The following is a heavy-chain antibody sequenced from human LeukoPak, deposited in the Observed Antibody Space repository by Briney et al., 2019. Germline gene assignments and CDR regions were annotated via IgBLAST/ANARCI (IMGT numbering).Heavy chain of an antibody. Sequence: GGSLRLSCAASGFAFSSYWMSWVRQAPGRGLEWVANIKQDGSERYYVDSVKGRFTISRDNAKNSLYLQMDSLRAEDTAVYYCARAAHSSSAFWGQGTLVTVSS. J-gene: IGHJ4*02. CDR3: ARAAHSSSAF. V-gene: IGHV3-7*01. CDR1: GFAFSSYW. D-gene: IGHD6-13*01. CDR2: IKQDGSER.